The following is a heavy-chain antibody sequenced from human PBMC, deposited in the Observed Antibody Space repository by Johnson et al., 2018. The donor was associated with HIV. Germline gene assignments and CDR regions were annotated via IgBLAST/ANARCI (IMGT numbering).Heavy chain of an antibody. D-gene: IGHD3-10*01. CDR1: GFTFSDHY. Sequence: EVQLVESGGGLVQPGGSMRLSCAASGFTFSDHYMDWVRQAPGKGLEWVGRTRNKANSYTTEYAASVKGRFTISRDDSKNSLYLQMNSLRAEDTAVYYCARDTSGEGRAFDIWGQGTMVTVPS. V-gene: IGHV3-72*01. CDR2: TRNKANSYTT. J-gene: IGHJ3*02. CDR3: ARDTSGEGRAFDI.